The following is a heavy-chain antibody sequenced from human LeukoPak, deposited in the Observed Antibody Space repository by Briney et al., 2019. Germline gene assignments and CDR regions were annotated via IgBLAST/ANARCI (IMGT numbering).Heavy chain of an antibody. V-gene: IGHV3-30*02. Sequence: GGSLRLSCAAPGFTFSSYGMHWVRQAPGKGLEGVAFIRYDGSNKYYADSVKGRFTISRDNSKNTLYLQMNSLRAEDTAVYYCAKDVGWLQSGAFDYWGQGTLVTVSS. CDR2: IRYDGSNK. J-gene: IGHJ4*02. CDR3: AKDVGWLQSGAFDY. D-gene: IGHD5-24*01. CDR1: GFTFSSYG.